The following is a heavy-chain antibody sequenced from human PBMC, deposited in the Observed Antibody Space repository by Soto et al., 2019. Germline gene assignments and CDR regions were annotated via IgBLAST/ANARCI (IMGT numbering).Heavy chain of an antibody. J-gene: IGHJ5*02. Sequence: PVGFLRLSCAASGVTFISYAMHWVRQAPGKGLEWVAVISYDGSNKYYADSVKGRFTISRDNSKNTLYLQMNSLRAEDTAVYYCARTLFTYGNWFDPWGQGTLVTVSS. CDR2: ISYDGSNK. V-gene: IGHV3-30-3*01. D-gene: IGHD4-17*01. CDR3: ARTLFTYGNWFDP. CDR1: GVTFISYA.